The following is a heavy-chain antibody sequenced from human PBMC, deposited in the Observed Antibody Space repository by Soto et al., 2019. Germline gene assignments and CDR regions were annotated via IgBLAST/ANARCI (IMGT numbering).Heavy chain of an antibody. D-gene: IGHD6-19*01. CDR1: GFTFSTYA. CDR2: ISGSGGST. V-gene: IGHV3-23*01. J-gene: IGHJ4*02. CDR3: AKVPSGWYRYIDY. Sequence: LRLSCAATGFTFSTYAMNWVRQAPGRGLEWLSSISGSGGSTYYADSVKGRFTISRDNSKNTLYLQMDSLRADDTAVYYCAKVPSGWYRYIDYRGQGTLVTVSS.